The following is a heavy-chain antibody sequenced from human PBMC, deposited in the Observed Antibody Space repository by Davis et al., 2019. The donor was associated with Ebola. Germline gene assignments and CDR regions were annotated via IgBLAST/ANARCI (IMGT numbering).Heavy chain of an antibody. Sequence: SQTLSPTCTLSAGSISSGGYSWSWIRQTPGKGLEWIGYIFHGGTTDYNPSLQSRVTISVDTSKNQFSLMLTSVTAADTAVYYCASFLTYSSGTDYWGQGTLVTVSS. D-gene: IGHD6-19*01. CDR3: ASFLTYSSGTDY. J-gene: IGHJ4*02. V-gene: IGHV4-30-2*01. CDR2: IFHGGTT. CDR1: AGSISSGGYS.